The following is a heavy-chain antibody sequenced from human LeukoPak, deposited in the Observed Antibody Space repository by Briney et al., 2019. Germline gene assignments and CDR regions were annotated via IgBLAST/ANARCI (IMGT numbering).Heavy chain of an antibody. CDR2: INSDGSST. D-gene: IGHD3-22*01. CDR3: AREDFTMIVVDPPFDY. J-gene: IGHJ4*02. V-gene: IGHV3-74*01. Sequence: SGGSLRLSCAASGFTFSSYWMHWVRQAPGKGLVWVSRINSDGSSTSYADSVKGRFTISRDNAKNTLYLQMNSLRAEDTAVYYCAREDFTMIVVDPPFDYWGQGTLVTVSS. CDR1: GFTFSSYW.